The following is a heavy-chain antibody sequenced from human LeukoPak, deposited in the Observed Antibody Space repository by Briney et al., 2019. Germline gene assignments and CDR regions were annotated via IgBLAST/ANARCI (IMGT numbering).Heavy chain of an antibody. Sequence: GRSLRLSCAASGFTFSSNAIHWVRQAPGTGLEWVAEISYDGGNTYYADSVKGRFTISRDNSKNTLYLQMNSLRAEDTAVYYCAKEGTGIHFDYWGQGTLVTVSS. J-gene: IGHJ4*02. CDR1: GFTFSSNA. V-gene: IGHV3-30-3*01. D-gene: IGHD1-1*01. CDR2: ISYDGGNT. CDR3: AKEGTGIHFDY.